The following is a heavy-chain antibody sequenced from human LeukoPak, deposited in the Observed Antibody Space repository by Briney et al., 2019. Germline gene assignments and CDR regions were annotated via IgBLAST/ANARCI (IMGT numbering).Heavy chain of an antibody. D-gene: IGHD3-22*01. Sequence: PGGSLRLSGAVSGITLSNYGMSWVRQAPGKGLEWVAGISGSGGSTSYADSVKGRFTISRDSPRNTLYLQMNSLRAEDTAVYFCAKRGVVIRVILVGFHKEAYYFDSWGQGALVTVSS. CDR2: ISGSGGST. J-gene: IGHJ4*02. V-gene: IGHV3-23*01. CDR1: GITLSNYG. CDR3: AKRGVVIRVILVGFHKEAYYFDS.